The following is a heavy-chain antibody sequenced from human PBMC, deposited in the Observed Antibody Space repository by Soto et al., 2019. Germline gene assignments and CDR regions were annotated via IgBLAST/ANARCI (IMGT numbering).Heavy chain of an antibody. CDR3: ARGGEVSSYFDY. V-gene: IGHV3-33*01. J-gene: IGHJ4*02. D-gene: IGHD2-21*01. CDR2: IWYDGSNK. CDR1: GFTFSSYG. Sequence: GGSLRLSCAASGFTFSSYGMHWVRQAPGKGLEWVAVIWYDGSNKYYADSVKGRFTISRDNSKNTLYLQMNSLRAEDTAVYYCARGGEVSSYFDYWGQGTXVTVSS.